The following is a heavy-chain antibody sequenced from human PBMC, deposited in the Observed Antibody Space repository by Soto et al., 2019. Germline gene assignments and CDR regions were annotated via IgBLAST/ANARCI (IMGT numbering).Heavy chain of an antibody. CDR1: GYTFTSYA. J-gene: IGHJ4*02. Sequence: QVQLVQSGAEEKKPGASVKVSCKASGYTFTSYAMHWVRQAPGQRLEWMGWINAGNGNTKYSQKFQGRVTITRDTSASTAYMDLSSLISEDTAVYYCARASGWYVSDYWGQGTLVTVAS. V-gene: IGHV1-3*05. D-gene: IGHD6-19*01. CDR2: INAGNGNT. CDR3: ARASGWYVSDY.